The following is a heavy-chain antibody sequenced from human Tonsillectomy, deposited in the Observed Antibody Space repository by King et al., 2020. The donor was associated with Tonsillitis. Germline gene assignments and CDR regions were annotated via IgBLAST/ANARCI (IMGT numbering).Heavy chain of an antibody. D-gene: IGHD3-22*01. CDR1: GFSLSNARMG. V-gene: IGHV2-26*01. CDR2: IFSNDEK. CDR3: ARIHRYYLDSSDCYFDY. J-gene: IGHJ4*02. Sequence: TLKESGPVLVKPTETLTLTCTVSGFSLSNARMGVSWIRQPPGKALEWLAHIFSNDEKSYSTSLRSRLTIPKDTSKSPVVLTITNMDPLDTDTYYCARIHRYYLDSSDCYFDYWGRGTLITVSS.